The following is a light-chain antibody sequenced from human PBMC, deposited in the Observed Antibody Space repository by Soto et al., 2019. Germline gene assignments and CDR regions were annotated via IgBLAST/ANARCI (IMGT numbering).Light chain of an antibody. V-gene: IGLV2-23*02. CDR1: SSNVGSYKL. CDR2: EVN. Sequence: QSALTQPASVSGSPGQSITISCTGTSSNVGSYKLVSWYQQHPGKAPKLMIFEVNKRPSGVSNRFSGSKSDNTASLTISGLQAEDEADYYCCSYAGSYTRVFGTGTKVTVL. J-gene: IGLJ1*01. CDR3: CSYAGSYTRV.